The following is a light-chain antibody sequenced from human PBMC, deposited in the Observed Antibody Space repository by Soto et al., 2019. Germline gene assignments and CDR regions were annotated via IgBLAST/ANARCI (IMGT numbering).Light chain of an antibody. Sequence: QSVLTQPASVSGSPGQSITISCTGTSSDVGGYKYVSWYQQHPDKAPKLIIFEVSNRPSGISSRFSGSKSGNTASLTISGLQAEDEADYYCSSYTSSSTSLYVFGTGTKLTVL. CDR2: EVS. CDR1: SSDVGGYKY. J-gene: IGLJ1*01. V-gene: IGLV2-14*01. CDR3: SSYTSSSTSLYV.